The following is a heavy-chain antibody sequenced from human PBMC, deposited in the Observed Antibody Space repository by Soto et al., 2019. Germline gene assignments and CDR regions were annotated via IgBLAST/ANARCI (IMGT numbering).Heavy chain of an antibody. Sequence: ASVKVSCKVSGYTLTELSMHWVRQAPGKGLEWMGGFDPEDGETIYAQKFQGRVTMTEDTSTDTAYMELSSLRSEDTAVYYCAGGLIPGPTVTTCFVFWGQGTLVTVSS. CDR2: FDPEDGET. CDR1: GYTLTELS. J-gene: IGHJ4*02. CDR3: AGGLIPGPTVTTCFVF. D-gene: IGHD4-17*01. V-gene: IGHV1-24*01.